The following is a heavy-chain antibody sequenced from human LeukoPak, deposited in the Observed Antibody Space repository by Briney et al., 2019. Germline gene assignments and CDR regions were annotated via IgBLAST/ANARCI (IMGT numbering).Heavy chain of an antibody. CDR1: GFTLDYYD. J-gene: IGHJ4*02. V-gene: IGHV3-20*03. Sequence: GVTLSLLHAASGFTLDYYDMMWVPHAPGKGLVGGSGINWHGGSKGYADSVRGRFTISRDNAKNSLYLQMNSLRAEDTALYYCARAGMTLSGYPIDSWGQGTLVTVSS. CDR2: INWHGGSK. CDR3: ARAGMTLSGYPIDS. D-gene: IGHD3-22*01.